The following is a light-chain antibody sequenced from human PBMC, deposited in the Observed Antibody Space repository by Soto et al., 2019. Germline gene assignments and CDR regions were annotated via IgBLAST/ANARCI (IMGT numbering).Light chain of an antibody. Sequence: EIVLTQSPGTLSLSPGESATLSCRASQTVRANYLAWYQQRPGQPPRLLFSGASDRATGIPDRFSGSGSGTDFTLSINRLEPEDFAVYSCQQYGRTPLTFGQGTKVEIK. CDR2: GAS. CDR1: QTVRANY. V-gene: IGKV3-20*01. J-gene: IGKJ1*01. CDR3: QQYGRTPLT.